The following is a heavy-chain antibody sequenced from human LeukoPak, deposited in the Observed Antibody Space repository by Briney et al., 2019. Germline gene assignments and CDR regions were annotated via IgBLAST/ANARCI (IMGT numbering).Heavy chain of an antibody. V-gene: IGHV3-53*01. CDR2: IYSGGST. Sequence: QPGGSLRLSCAASGFTVSTSYMSWVREAPGKGLEWVSVIYSGGSTYYADSVKGRFTISRDHSKNTLYLQMNSLRAEDTAVYYCARDLMLPDWGQGTLVTVSS. CDR1: GFTVSTSY. J-gene: IGHJ4*02. D-gene: IGHD3-10*02. CDR3: ARDLMLPD.